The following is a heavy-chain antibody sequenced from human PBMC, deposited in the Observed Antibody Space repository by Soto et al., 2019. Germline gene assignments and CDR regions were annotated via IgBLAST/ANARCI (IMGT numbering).Heavy chain of an antibody. CDR2: INHSGGT. V-gene: IGHV4-34*01. Sequence: SETLSLTCAVYSGSFSDYYWNWIRQPPGKELEWLGEINHSGGTNYNPSLKKRISISVDTPKNQISLKLSSLTAADTGIYYCATSVDTAMVAPFDYWGPGTLVTVSS. D-gene: IGHD5-18*01. CDR3: ATSVDTAMVAPFDY. J-gene: IGHJ4*02. CDR1: SGSFSDYY.